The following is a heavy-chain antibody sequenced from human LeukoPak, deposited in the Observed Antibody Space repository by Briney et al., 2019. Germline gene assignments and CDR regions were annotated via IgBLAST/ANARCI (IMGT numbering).Heavy chain of an antibody. Sequence: ETLSLTCTVSNGDINNYYWSWVRQPPGKGLEWVSSISGRGDITYFADSMKGRFTISRDNSKSTLYLQLNSLRADDTAVYFCAKVSLAGYNSGAHFDLWGQGTLVTVSS. CDR2: ISGRGDIT. D-gene: IGHD6-19*01. V-gene: IGHV3-23*01. CDR1: NGDINNYY. J-gene: IGHJ4*02. CDR3: AKVSLAGYNSGAHFDL.